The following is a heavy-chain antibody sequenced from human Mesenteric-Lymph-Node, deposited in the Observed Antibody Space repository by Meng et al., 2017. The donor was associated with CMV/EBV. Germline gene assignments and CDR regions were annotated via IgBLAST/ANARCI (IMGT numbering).Heavy chain of an antibody. D-gene: IGHD6-13*01. Sequence: CKGSGYSFRNYWIGWVRQMPGKGLEWMGIIYPGDSDTRYSPSFQGQVTISADKSISTAYLQWSSLKASDTAMYYCASMTLATAGLYWGQGTLVTVSS. CDR1: GYSFRNYW. CDR2: IYPGDSDT. J-gene: IGHJ4*02. V-gene: IGHV5-51*01. CDR3: ASMTLATAGLY.